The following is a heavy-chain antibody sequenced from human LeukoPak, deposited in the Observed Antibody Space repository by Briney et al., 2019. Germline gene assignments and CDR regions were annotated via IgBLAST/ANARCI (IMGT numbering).Heavy chain of an antibody. CDR2: ISSSSSYI. D-gene: IGHD3-9*01. J-gene: IGHJ4*02. CDR3: AKDEQVLRYFDWLLVKY. Sequence: PGGSLRLSCAASGFTFSSYSMNWVRQAPGKGLEWVSSISSSSSYIYYADSVKGRFTISRDNAKNSLYLQMNSLRAEDTAVYYCAKDEQVLRYFDWLLVKYWGQGTLVTVSS. V-gene: IGHV3-21*01. CDR1: GFTFSSYS.